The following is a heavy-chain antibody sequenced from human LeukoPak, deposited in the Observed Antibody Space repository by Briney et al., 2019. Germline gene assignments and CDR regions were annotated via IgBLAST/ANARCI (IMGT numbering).Heavy chain of an antibody. V-gene: IGHV3-23*01. CDR2: ICGSGGCT. Sequence: PWGSLRLSCAASGFTFSSYAMSWVRQAPGKGLEWVSAICGSGGCTYYADSVKGRFTISRDNSKDTLYLHMNSLRAEDTAVYYCAKDAILFLACYGYDYWGQGTLVTVSS. CDR3: AKDAILFLACYGYDY. CDR1: GFTFSSYA. J-gene: IGHJ4*02. D-gene: IGHD2/OR15-2a*01.